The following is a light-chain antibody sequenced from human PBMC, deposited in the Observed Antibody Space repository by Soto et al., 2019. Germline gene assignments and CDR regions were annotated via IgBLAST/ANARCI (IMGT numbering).Light chain of an antibody. CDR3: SSYTSSSTLRV. CDR1: SSDVGGYNY. V-gene: IGLV2-14*01. Sequence: QSVLTQPRSVSGSPGQSVTISCTGTSSDVGGYNYVSWYQQHPGKAPKLMIYEVSNRPSGVSNRFSGSKSGNTASLTISGLQAEDEADYYCSSYTSSSTLRVFGGGTKVTVL. J-gene: IGLJ2*01. CDR2: EVS.